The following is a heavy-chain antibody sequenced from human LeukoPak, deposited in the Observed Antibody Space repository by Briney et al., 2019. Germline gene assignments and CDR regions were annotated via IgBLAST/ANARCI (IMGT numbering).Heavy chain of an antibody. Sequence: GRSLRLSCAASGFTFSSYGMHWVRQAPGKGLEWVAVIWYDGSNKYYADSVKGRFTISRDNSKNTLYLQMNSLGAEDTAVYYCAKDFARIGGGYNWGGYYMDVWGKGTTVTVSS. J-gene: IGHJ6*03. V-gene: IGHV3-33*06. CDR3: AKDFARIGGGYNWGGYYMDV. D-gene: IGHD5-24*01. CDR2: IWYDGSNK. CDR1: GFTFSSYG.